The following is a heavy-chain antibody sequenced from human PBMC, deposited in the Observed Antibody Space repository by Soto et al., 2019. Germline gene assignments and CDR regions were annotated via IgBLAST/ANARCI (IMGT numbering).Heavy chain of an antibody. D-gene: IGHD6-19*01. V-gene: IGHV3-7*03. CDR1: GFTLSNYW. Sequence: GGSLRLSCAASGFTLSNYWMTWVRQAPGKGLEWVANINKDGSQKNYVDSVKGRFTIARDNGQNSLSLQINSLRVEDTAVYHCVREPGLAYWGQGALVTVSS. CDR2: INKDGSQK. J-gene: IGHJ4*02. CDR3: VREPGLAY.